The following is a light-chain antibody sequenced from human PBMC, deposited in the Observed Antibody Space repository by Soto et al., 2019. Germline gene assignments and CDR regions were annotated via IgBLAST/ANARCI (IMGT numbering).Light chain of an antibody. CDR2: SAS. CDR3: QQSHSRVT. J-gene: IGKJ1*01. V-gene: IGKV1-6*01. CDR1: QDIRNG. Sequence: AIHVTQSPSSLSATVGDRVIITFRASQDIRNGLGWFQQKPGRAPKLLIYSASMLQSGVPSRFSGSGSGTDFTLTISGLQPEDFATYYCQQSHSRVTFGQGTKVDIK.